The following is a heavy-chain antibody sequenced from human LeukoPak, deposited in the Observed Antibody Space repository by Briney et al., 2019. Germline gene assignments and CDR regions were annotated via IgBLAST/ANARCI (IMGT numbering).Heavy chain of an antibody. V-gene: IGHV1-18*01. Sequence: ASVKVSCKASGYTFTNYGISWLRQAPGQGLEWMGWISAYNSNTNYAQKFQGRVTLTTDTSTSTAYMELRSLRSDDTAVYYCARDLIVIIPTAVAGAFDIWGQGTMVTVSS. CDR1: GYTFTNYG. J-gene: IGHJ3*02. CDR3: ARDLIVIIPTAVAGAFDI. D-gene: IGHD2-2*01. CDR2: ISAYNSNT.